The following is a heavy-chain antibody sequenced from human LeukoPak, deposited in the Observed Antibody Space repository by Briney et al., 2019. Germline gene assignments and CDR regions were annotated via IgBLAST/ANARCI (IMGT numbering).Heavy chain of an antibody. J-gene: IGHJ4*02. CDR3: ARGPYGADDY. D-gene: IGHD4/OR15-4a*01. CDR2: INHSGST. Sequence: PSETLSLTCAVYGGSFSGYYWSWIRQPPGKGREWIGEINHSGSTNYNPSLKSRVTISVDTSKNQFSLKLSSVTAADTAVYYCARGPYGADDYWGQGTLVTVSS. CDR1: GGSFSGYY. V-gene: IGHV4-34*01.